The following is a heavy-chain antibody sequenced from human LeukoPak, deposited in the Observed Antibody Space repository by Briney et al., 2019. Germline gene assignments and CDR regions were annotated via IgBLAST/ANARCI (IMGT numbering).Heavy chain of an antibody. D-gene: IGHD4-17*01. CDR1: GGSISSSNW. Sequence: SETLSLTCAVSGGSISSSNWWSWVRQPPGKGLEWIGEIYHSGSTNYNPSLKSRVTISVDKSKNQFSLKLSSVTAADTAVYYCARAPTVTLLLYFDYWGQGTLVTVSS. V-gene: IGHV4-4*02. J-gene: IGHJ4*02. CDR2: IYHSGST. CDR3: ARAPTVTLLLYFDY.